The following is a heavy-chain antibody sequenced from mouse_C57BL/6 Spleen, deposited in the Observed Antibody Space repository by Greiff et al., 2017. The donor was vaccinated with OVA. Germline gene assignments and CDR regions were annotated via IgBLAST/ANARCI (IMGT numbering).Heavy chain of an antibody. J-gene: IGHJ4*01. D-gene: IGHD2-3*01. V-gene: IGHV1-15*01. CDR1: GYTFTDYE. CDR3: TRYDYAMDY. Sequence: QVQLKQSGAELVRPGASVTLSCTASGYTFTDYEMHWVKQTPVHGLEWIGAIDPETGGTAYNQKFKGKAILTADKSSSTAYMELRSLTSEDSAVYYCTRYDYAMDYWGQGTSVTVSS. CDR2: IDPETGGT.